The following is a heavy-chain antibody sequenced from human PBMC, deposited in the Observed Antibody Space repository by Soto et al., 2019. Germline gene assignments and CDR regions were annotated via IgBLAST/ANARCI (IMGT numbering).Heavy chain of an antibody. V-gene: IGHV3-23*01. CDR2: ISGSGGST. CDR3: ARGLSPAAMSNYNWFDP. CDR1: GFTLRSYA. J-gene: IGHJ5*02. D-gene: IGHD2-2*01. Sequence: PGGSLGLSCAASGFTLRSYAMSWVRQAPGKGLEWVSAISGSGGSTYYADSVKGRFTISRDNSKNTLYLQMNSLRAEDTAVYYCARGLSPAAMSNYNWFDPWGQGTLVTVSS.